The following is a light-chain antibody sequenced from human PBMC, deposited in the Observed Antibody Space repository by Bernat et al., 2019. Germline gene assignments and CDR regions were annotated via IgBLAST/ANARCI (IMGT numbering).Light chain of an antibody. CDR1: NSDVGAYIY. CDR3: SSYTRSNSVL. Sequence: QSALTQPASVSGSPGQSITISCTGTNSDVGAYIYVSWSQQHPGKAPKLMIYNVNNRPSGVSNGFSGSKSGNTASLTISGLQAEDEADYYCSSYTRSNSVLFGGGTKLTVL. CDR2: NVN. J-gene: IGLJ2*01. V-gene: IGLV2-14*03.